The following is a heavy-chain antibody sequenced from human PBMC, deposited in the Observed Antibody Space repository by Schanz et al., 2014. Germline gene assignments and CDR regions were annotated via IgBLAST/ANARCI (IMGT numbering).Heavy chain of an antibody. J-gene: IGHJ4*02. Sequence: VQLVESGGGLVQPGGSLRLSCAASGFTLSNSDMHWVRQAPGKGLEWVSYISGTTTYTNYADSVKGRFTISRDNAKNSLYLQMNSLRAEDTAVYYCAKDPSHGDYDYYFDYWGQGTLVTVSS. CDR1: GFTLSNSD. CDR3: AKDPSHGDYDYYFDY. D-gene: IGHD3-22*01. CDR2: ISGTTTYT. V-gene: IGHV3-11*05.